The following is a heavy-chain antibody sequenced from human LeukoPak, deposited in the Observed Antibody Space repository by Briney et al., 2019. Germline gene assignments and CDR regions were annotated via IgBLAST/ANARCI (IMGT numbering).Heavy chain of an antibody. V-gene: IGHV3-15*01. J-gene: IGHJ4*02. CDR3: TTRRQDGC. CDR2: IKSKIDGGTI. Sequence: PGGSLRLSCVASGFTFSDALMSWVRQAPGKGLEWVGRIKSKIDGGTIDYGAPVKGRFTISRDDSRNTLYLQMNSLKTEDTAVYYCTTRRQDGCWGQGTLVTVS. CDR1: GFTFSDAL. D-gene: IGHD6-25*01.